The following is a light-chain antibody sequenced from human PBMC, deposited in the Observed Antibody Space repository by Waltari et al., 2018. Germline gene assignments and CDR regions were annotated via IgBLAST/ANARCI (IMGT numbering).Light chain of an antibody. J-gene: IGKJ5*01. CDR3: VNWPQIT. CDR1: QSLVFSDGNTY. Sequence: GVLTQSPLSLPVILGQPASIYCRSSQSLVFSDGNTYLNWFQQRPGQSPRRLIYKVSNRDSGVPDRFSGSGSGTNFTLEISRVEAEDVGVYYCVNWPQITFGQGTRLEIK. V-gene: IGKV2-30*01. CDR2: KVS.